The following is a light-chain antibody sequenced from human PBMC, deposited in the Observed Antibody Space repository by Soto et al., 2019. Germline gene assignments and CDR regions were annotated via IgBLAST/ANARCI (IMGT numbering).Light chain of an antibody. V-gene: IGKV3-20*01. J-gene: IGKJ1*01. CDR3: QQYDTSPVT. CDR1: QSVSSSY. Sequence: EIVLTQSPGTLSLSPGERATLSCRASQSVSSSYLAWYQQKPGQAPRLLIYDASSRATGIPDRFSGSGSGTDFTLIISRLEPEDFAVYYCQQYDTSPVTFGQGTKVEIK. CDR2: DAS.